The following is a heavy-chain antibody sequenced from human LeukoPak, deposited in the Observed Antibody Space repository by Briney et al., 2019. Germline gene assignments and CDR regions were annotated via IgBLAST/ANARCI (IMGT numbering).Heavy chain of an antibody. V-gene: IGHV4-39*07. CDR3: ARDRGIASTGDTLDY. CDR2: IYYSGIT. J-gene: IGHJ4*02. Sequence: SETLSLTCTVSGVSISSTSYYWDWIRQPPGKGLEWIGTIYYSGITYYNPSLKSRVTISVDTSKNQFSLKLRSMTAADTAVYYCARDRGIASTGDTLDYWGPGTLVTVSS. D-gene: IGHD6-13*01. CDR1: GVSISSTSYY.